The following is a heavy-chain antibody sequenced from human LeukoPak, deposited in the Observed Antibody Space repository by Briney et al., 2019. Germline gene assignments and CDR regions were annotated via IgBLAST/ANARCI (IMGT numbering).Heavy chain of an antibody. J-gene: IGHJ4*02. CDR1: GGTFSSYA. D-gene: IGHD4-17*01. V-gene: IGHV1-69*05. CDR2: IIPIFGTA. CDR3: ARAGGPDNDYGDYGN. Sequence: GASVKVSCKASGGTFSSYAISWVRQAPGQGLEWMGGIIPIFGTANYAQKFQGRVTITTDESTSTAYMELSSLRSEDTAVYYCARAGGPDNDYGDYGNWGQGTLVTVSS.